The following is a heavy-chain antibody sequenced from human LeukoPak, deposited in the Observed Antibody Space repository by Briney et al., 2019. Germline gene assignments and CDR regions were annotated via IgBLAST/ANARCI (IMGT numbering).Heavy chain of an antibody. CDR2: ISSSSSYI. D-gene: IGHD2-2*01. J-gene: IGHJ5*02. V-gene: IGHV3-21*01. CDR3: VRAYHPGGWFDP. CDR1: GFTFSSYT. Sequence: NPGGSLRLSCAASGFTFSSYTMNWVRQAPGKGLEWVSFISSSSSYIYYADSLKGRFTISRDNAKNSLYLQMNSLRAEDTAVHYCVRAYHPGGWFDPWGQGTLVTVSS.